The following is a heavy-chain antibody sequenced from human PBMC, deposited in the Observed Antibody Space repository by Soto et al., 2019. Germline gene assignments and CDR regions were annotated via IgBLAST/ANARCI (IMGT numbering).Heavy chain of an antibody. Sequence: SVKVSCKASGGTFSSYAISWVRQAPGQGLEWMGGIIPIFGTANYAQKFQGRVTITADESTSTAYMELSSLRSEDTAVYYCARAPIVVVPAATKYYYYGMDVWGQGTTVTVSS. J-gene: IGHJ6*02. D-gene: IGHD2-2*01. CDR1: GGTFSSYA. V-gene: IGHV1-69*13. CDR3: ARAPIVVVPAATKYYYYGMDV. CDR2: IIPIFGTA.